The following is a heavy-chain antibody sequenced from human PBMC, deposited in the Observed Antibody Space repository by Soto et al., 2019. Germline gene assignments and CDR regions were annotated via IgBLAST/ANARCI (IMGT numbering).Heavy chain of an antibody. CDR1: GFTFRTSG. J-gene: IGHJ3*02. Sequence: QVQLVESGGGVVQPGRSLRLSCAASGFTFRTSGMHWVHQAPGKGLEWVAVISDDGSNKYNIASVEGRFTISRDNSKNTLYLQMNSLRTEDTAVYYCAKGGGYSYGTNDAFDIWGQGTMVTVSS. CDR3: AKGGGYSYGTNDAFDI. D-gene: IGHD5-18*01. V-gene: IGHV3-30*18. CDR2: ISDDGSNK.